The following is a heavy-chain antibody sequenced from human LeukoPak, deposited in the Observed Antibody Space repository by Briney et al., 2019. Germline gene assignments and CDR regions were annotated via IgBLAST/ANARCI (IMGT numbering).Heavy chain of an antibody. D-gene: IGHD6-6*01. V-gene: IGHV4-4*07. CDR2: IYTSGST. Sequence: SETLSLTCTVSGGSISSYYWSWIRQPAGKGLEWIGRIYTSGSTNYNPSLKSRVTMSVDTSKNQFSLKLSSVTAADTAVYYCARDHPYSSSSRFWFDPWGQGTLVTVSS. J-gene: IGHJ5*02. CDR1: GGSISSYY. CDR3: ARDHPYSSSSRFWFDP.